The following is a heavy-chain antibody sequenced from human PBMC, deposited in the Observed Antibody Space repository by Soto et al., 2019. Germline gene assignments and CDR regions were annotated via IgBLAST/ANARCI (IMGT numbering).Heavy chain of an antibody. J-gene: IGHJ6*02. Sequence: GGSLRLSCAASGFTFSSYAMHWIRQAPGKGLEWVAVISYDGSNKYYADSVKGRFTISRDNSKNTLYLQMNSLRAEDTAVYYCARDRKDYYYGMDVWGQGXTVTVSS. CDR3: ARDRKDYYYGMDV. D-gene: IGHD2-15*01. V-gene: IGHV3-30-3*01. CDR2: ISYDGSNK. CDR1: GFTFSSYA.